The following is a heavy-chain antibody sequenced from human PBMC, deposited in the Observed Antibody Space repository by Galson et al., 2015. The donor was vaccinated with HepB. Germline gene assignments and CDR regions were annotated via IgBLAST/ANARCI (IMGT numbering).Heavy chain of an antibody. CDR2: IDIDNTFI. CDR3: ARDLGTSRRAYDI. Sequence: SLRLSCAASGFTLSTYNMNWVRQAPGKGLEWVSFIDIDNTFIKYTESVKGRFTISRDDAKNSLYLQMSSLRAEDTALYYCARDLGTSRRAYDIWGQGTLVTVSS. CDR1: GFTLSTYN. V-gene: IGHV3-21*01. D-gene: IGHD1-1*01. J-gene: IGHJ3*02.